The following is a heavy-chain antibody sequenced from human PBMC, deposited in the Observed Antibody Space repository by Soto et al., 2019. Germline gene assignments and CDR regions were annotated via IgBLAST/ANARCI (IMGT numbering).Heavy chain of an antibody. CDR2: ITWNSGTI. CDR3: TKSWTLYYMDV. Sequence: EVQLVEAGGGLVQPGRSLRLSCAASGFTFDDYAMHWVRQAPGRGLEWVSGITWNSGTIDYAESVKGRFTISRDNAKKSLYLQMNSLRAEDTALYYCTKSWTLYYMDVWGKGTTVTVS. J-gene: IGHJ6*03. V-gene: IGHV3-9*01. CDR1: GFTFDDYA. D-gene: IGHD3-3*01.